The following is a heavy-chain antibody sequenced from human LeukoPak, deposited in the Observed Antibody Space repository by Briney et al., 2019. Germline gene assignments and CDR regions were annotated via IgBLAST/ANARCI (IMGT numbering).Heavy chain of an antibody. CDR2: IFYSGRT. V-gene: IGHV4-39*07. CDR1: GGSISSSNYY. Sequence: SETLSLTCTVSGGSISSSNYYWGWIRQPPGKGLEWIGNIFYSGRTYYNPSLKSRVALSVDTYKNQFSVKLSSVTAADTGVYYCAKTKTRDYFDYWGQGTLVTVSS. J-gene: IGHJ4*02. D-gene: IGHD1-14*01. CDR3: AKTKTRDYFDY.